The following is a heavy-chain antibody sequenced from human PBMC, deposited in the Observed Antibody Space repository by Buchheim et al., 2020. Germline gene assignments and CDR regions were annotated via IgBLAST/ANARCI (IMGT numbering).Heavy chain of an antibody. D-gene: IGHD3-22*01. CDR1: SGSISGGGYY. CDR3: ARDTADSSGYHYWSFDL. J-gene: IGHJ2*01. CDR2: IYFSGAT. V-gene: IGHV4-31*03. Sequence: QVQLQESGPGLVKPSQTLSLTCTVSSGSISGGGYYWHWIRQHPGKGLEWIGYIYFSGATYYNPSLRSRVTISVDTSKNQFSLKLISGTAADTAVYYCARDTADSSGYHYWSFDLWGRGTL.